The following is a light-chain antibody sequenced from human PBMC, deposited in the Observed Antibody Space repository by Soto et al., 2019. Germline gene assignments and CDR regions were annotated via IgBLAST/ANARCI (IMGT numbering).Light chain of an antibody. Sequence: EVVLTQTPANLSLSPGERTTVSCRASQSIAGYLAWYQKKPGHAPRLLIYDTSNRVTGVPARFSGSGSGTDFTLSISSLEPEDFAVYYCQQRSNWPPITVGQGTKVEI. V-gene: IGKV3-11*01. CDR1: QSIAGY. J-gene: IGKJ1*01. CDR2: DTS. CDR3: QQRSNWPPIT.